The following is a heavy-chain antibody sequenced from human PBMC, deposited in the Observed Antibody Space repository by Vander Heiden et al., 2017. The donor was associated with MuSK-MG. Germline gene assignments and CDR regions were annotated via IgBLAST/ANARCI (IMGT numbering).Heavy chain of an antibody. D-gene: IGHD3-10*01. V-gene: IGHV4-34*01. J-gene: IGHJ6*04. CDR1: GGAFSVYY. CDR3: ARGKGVTGV. Sequence: QVQLQQWGAGLLKPSETLSLTCAAYGGAFSVYYWSWILQPPGKGLEWIGEIKQSGSTNYNPSLKSRVTISVDTSKNQFSLKLSSVTAADTAVYYCARGKGVTGVWGKGTTVTVSS. CDR2: IKQSGST.